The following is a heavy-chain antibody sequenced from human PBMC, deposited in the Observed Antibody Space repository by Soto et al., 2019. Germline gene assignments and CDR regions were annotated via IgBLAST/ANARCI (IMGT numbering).Heavy chain of an antibody. V-gene: IGHV4-39*01. CDR1: GGYISSSSYY. D-gene: IGHD4-17*01. Sequence: SETLSLTCTVSGGYISSSSYYWGWIRQPPGKGLEWIGSIYYSGSTYYNPSLKSRVTISVDTSKNQFSLKLSSVTAADTAVYYCARHLYTVTTVGYWGQGTLVTVSS. CDR3: ARHLYTVTTVGY. CDR2: IYYSGST. J-gene: IGHJ4*02.